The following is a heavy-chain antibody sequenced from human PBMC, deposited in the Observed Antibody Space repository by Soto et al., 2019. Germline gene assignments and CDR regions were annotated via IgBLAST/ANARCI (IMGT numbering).Heavy chain of an antibody. D-gene: IGHD5-18*01. CDR2: IWYDGSNK. J-gene: IGHJ6*02. CDR1: GFTFSSYG. V-gene: IGHV3-33*01. CDR3: ARPQDTAMVYYYGMYV. Sequence: QVQLVESGGGVVQPGRSLRLSCAASGFTFSSYGMHWVRQAPGKALEWVAVIWYDGSNKYYADSVKGRFTISRDNSKNALDRQINSRRAEDTAVYYCARPQDTAMVYYYGMYVWGQGTTVTVSS.